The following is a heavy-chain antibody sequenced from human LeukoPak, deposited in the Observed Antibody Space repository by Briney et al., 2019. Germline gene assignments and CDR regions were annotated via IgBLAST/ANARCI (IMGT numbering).Heavy chain of an antibody. V-gene: IGHV3-11*04. J-gene: IGHJ4*02. D-gene: IGHD3-10*01. CDR1: GFTFSDYY. CDR2: ISSSGSII. CDR3: VRDRYYGSGSYYSDY. Sequence: GGSLRLSCAASGFTFSDYYMSWIRQAPGKGLEWVSYISSSGSIIYYVDSVKGRFTISRDNAKNSLYLQMNSLRAEDTAVYYCVRDRYYGSGSYYSDYWGQGTLVTVSS.